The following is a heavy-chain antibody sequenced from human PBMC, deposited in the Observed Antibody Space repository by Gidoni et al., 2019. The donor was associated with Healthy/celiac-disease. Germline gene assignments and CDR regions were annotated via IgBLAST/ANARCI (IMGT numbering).Heavy chain of an antibody. J-gene: IGHJ4*02. Sequence: EVQLVESGGGLVQPGGSLRLSCAASGFTFSSYAMSWVRQAPGKGLEWVSAISGSGGSTYYADSVKCRFTISRDNSKNTLYLQMNSLRAEDTAVYYCAKSTYYYDSSGYLYFDYWGQGTLVTVSS. V-gene: IGHV3-23*04. CDR3: AKSTYYYDSSGYLYFDY. CDR2: ISGSGGST. CDR1: GFTFSSYA. D-gene: IGHD3-22*01.